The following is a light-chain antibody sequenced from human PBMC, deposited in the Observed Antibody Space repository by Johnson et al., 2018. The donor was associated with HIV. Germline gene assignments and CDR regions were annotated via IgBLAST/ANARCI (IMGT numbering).Light chain of an antibody. CDR2: DNN. J-gene: IGLJ1*01. V-gene: IGLV1-51*01. CDR3: GTWECRLCAV. Sequence: QSVLTQPPSVSAAPGQKVTISCSGSSSNIGNNYVSWYQQLPGTAPKLLIYDNNKRPSGIPDRFSGSKSGTSATLGITGLQTWAEADYYCGTWECRLCAVFGTGTKVTVL. CDR1: SSNIGNNY.